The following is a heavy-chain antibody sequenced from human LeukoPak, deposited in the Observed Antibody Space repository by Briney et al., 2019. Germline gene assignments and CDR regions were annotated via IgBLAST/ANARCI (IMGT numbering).Heavy chain of an antibody. CDR1: GFTFTNYG. J-gene: IGHJ4*02. Sequence: PGRSLRLSCAASGFTFTNYGIHWVRQAPGKGLEWVAVISYDGSNKYYADSVKGRFTISRDNSKNTLYLQMNSLRAEDTAVYYCARAEYYPDYWGQGTLVTVSS. V-gene: IGHV3-30*03. D-gene: IGHD3-10*01. CDR2: ISYDGSNK. CDR3: ARAEYYPDY.